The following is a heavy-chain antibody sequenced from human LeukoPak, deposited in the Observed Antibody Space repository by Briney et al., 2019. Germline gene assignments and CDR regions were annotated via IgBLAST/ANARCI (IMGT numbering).Heavy chain of an antibody. Sequence: GGSLRLSCAASGFTFSSYSMNWVRQAPGKGLEWVSYISSSSSAIYYADSVKGRFTISRDNAKNSLYLQMNSLRAEDTALYYCARHSGSYHYYYYMDVWGKGTTVTVSS. CDR2: ISSSSSAI. D-gene: IGHD1-26*01. CDR1: GFTFSSYS. V-gene: IGHV3-48*04. CDR3: ARHSGSYHYYYYMDV. J-gene: IGHJ6*03.